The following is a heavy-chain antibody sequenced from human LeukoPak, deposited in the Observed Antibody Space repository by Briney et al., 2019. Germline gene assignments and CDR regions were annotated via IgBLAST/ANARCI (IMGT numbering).Heavy chain of an antibody. Sequence: GGSLRLSCAASGMTFSHRWMHWVRQAPGKGLVWVSLIKNDGRTTIYADSVKGRVTISRDNGKSTLYLQMNSLRAEDTGIYYCTTGPSYGYEWWGQGTVVTVSS. V-gene: IGHV3-74*01. J-gene: IGHJ4*02. CDR3: TTGPSYGYEW. CDR1: GMTFSHRW. D-gene: IGHD3-16*01. CDR2: IKNDGRTT.